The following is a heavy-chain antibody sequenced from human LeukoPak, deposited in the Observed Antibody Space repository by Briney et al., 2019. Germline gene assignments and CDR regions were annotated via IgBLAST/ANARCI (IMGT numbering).Heavy chain of an antibody. CDR3: ARDLAYYDILTGYPPYYYYYGMDV. Sequence: KPGGSLRLSCAASGFTFSSYSMNWVRQAPGKGLEWVSSISSSSSYIYYADSVRDRFTISRDNAKNSLYLQMNSLRAEDTAVYYCARDLAYYDILTGYPPYYYYYGMDVWGQGTTVTVSS. CDR2: ISSSSSYI. J-gene: IGHJ6*02. D-gene: IGHD3-9*01. CDR1: GFTFSSYS. V-gene: IGHV3-21*01.